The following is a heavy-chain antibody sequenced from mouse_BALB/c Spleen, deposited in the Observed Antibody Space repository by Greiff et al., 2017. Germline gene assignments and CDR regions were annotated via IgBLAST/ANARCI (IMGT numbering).Heavy chain of an antibody. J-gene: IGHJ3*01. Sequence: EVQLVESGPELVKPGASVKIPCKASGYTFTDYNMDWVKQSHGKSLEWIGDINPNNGGTIYNQKFKGKATLTVDKSSSTAYMELRSLTSEDTAVYYCARRQLGLRFAYWGQGTLVTVSA. V-gene: IGHV1-18*01. D-gene: IGHD3-1*01. CDR2: INPNNGGT. CDR1: GYTFTDYN. CDR3: ARRQLGLRFAY.